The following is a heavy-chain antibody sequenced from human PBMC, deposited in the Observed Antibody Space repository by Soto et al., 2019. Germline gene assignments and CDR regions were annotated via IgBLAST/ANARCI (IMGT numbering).Heavy chain of an antibody. CDR2: IDPSDSYT. J-gene: IGHJ3*02. Sequence: GESLKISCKGSGYSFTSYWISWVRQMPGKGLEWMGRIDPSDSYTNYSPSFQGHVTISADKSISTAYLQWSSLKASDTAMYYCARQIAVAGVDDAFDIWGQGTMVTVS. V-gene: IGHV5-10-1*01. CDR3: ARQIAVAGVDDAFDI. D-gene: IGHD6-19*01. CDR1: GYSFTSYW.